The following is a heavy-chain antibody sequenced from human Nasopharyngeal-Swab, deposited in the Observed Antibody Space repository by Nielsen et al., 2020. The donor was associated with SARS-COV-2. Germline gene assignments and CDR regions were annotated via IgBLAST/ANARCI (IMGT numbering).Heavy chain of an antibody. D-gene: IGHD3-22*01. J-gene: IGHJ6*02. CDR2: INPSGGST. V-gene: IGHV1-46*01. Sequence: WVRQAPGQGLEWMGIINPSGGSTSYAQKFQGRVTMTRDTSTSTVYMELSSLRSEDTAVYYCAREDYYDSSGYPPYYYYDMDVWGQGTTVTVSS. CDR3: AREDYYDSSGYPPYYYYDMDV.